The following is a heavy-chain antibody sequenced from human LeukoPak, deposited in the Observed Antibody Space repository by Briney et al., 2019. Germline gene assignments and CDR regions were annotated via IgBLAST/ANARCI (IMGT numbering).Heavy chain of an antibody. CDR3: ARDPYSSSSGYGMDV. Sequence: LSLTCAVSGGSISSGGYSWSWVRQIPGKGLEWVANIRQDGNEKHYVDSVKGRFTISRDNANNSLFLQMNSLRAEDTAVYFCARDPYSSSSGYGMDVWGQGTTVTVSS. CDR2: IRQDGNEK. CDR1: GGSISSGGYS. V-gene: IGHV3-7*03. J-gene: IGHJ6*02. D-gene: IGHD6-6*01.